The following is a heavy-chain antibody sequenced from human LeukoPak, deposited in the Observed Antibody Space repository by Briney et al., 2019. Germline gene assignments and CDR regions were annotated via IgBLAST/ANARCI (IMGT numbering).Heavy chain of an antibody. V-gene: IGHV4-59*01. D-gene: IGHD4-11*01. Sequence: SETLSLTCTVSGGSISRYYWSWIRQPPGKGLEWIGYIYYSGSTNYNPSLKSRVTISVDTSKNQFSLKLSSVTAADTAVYYCARDQLGTTVYGFDPWGQGTLVTVSS. CDR2: IYYSGST. CDR3: ARDQLGTTVYGFDP. J-gene: IGHJ5*02. CDR1: GGSISRYY.